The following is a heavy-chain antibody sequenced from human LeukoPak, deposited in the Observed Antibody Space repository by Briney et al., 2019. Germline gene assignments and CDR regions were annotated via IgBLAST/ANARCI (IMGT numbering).Heavy chain of an antibody. CDR3: ARRSHWGPYTWFDP. V-gene: IGHV4-59*01. Sequence: SETLSLTCTVSGGSISGDYWSWIRQPPGKGLEWIGYMYYSRSNNYNPSLKSRVTISVDTSKNQFSLKLKSVTAADTAVYYCARRSHWGPYTWFDPWGQGILVTVSS. D-gene: IGHD7-27*01. CDR1: GGSISGDY. CDR2: MYYSRSN. J-gene: IGHJ5*02.